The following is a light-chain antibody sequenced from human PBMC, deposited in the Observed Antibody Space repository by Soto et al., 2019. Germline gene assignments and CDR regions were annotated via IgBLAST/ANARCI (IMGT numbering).Light chain of an antibody. CDR2: SNN. V-gene: IGLV1-44*01. J-gene: IGLJ3*02. CDR3: AAWDDSLNGQGV. Sequence: QSVLTQPPSASGTPGQRVTISCSGSSSNIGRNTVAWYQQLPGTAPKLLIYSNNQRPSWVPDRFSGSKSGTSAFLAISGVQSEDEADYYCAAWDDSLNGQGVFGGGTKLTVL. CDR1: SSNIGRNT.